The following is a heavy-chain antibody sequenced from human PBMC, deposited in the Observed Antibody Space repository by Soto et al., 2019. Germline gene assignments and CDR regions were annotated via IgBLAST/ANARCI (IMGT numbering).Heavy chain of an antibody. CDR2: INAGNGNT. V-gene: IGHV1-3*01. Sequence: ASVKVSCKASGYTFTSYAMHWVRQAPGQRLEWMGWINAGNGNTKYPQKFQGRVTITRDTSASTAYMELSSLRSEDTAVYYCAREYFDWYYGMDVWGQGTTVTVSS. D-gene: IGHD3-9*01. CDR3: AREYFDWYYGMDV. CDR1: GYTFTSYA. J-gene: IGHJ6*02.